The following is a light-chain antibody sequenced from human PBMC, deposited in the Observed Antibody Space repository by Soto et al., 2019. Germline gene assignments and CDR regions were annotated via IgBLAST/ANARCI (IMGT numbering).Light chain of an antibody. V-gene: IGKV3-20*01. CDR2: GAS. J-gene: IGKJ2*01. CDR1: QSVSSSS. CDR3: QQYGTSPYT. Sequence: EIVLTQSPGTLSLSPGERATLYCRASQSVSSSSLAWYQQKPGQAPRLLIYGASSRATGIPDRFSGSGSGTDFTLTITRLEPEDFAVYYCQQYGTSPYTFGQGTKVEIK.